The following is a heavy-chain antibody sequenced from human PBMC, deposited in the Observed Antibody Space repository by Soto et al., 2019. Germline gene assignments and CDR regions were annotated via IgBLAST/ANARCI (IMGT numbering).Heavy chain of an antibody. CDR1: GGSISSGGYY. Sequence: QVQLQESGPGLVKPSQTLSLTCTVSGGSISSGGYYWSWIRQHPGKGLEWIGYIYYSGSTYYNPSLTRRVTISVDTSKNQFSLKLSSVTAADTAVYYCARGWYKYYFDYWGQGTLVTVSS. D-gene: IGHD1-1*01. V-gene: IGHV4-31*03. CDR3: ARGWYKYYFDY. CDR2: IYYSGST. J-gene: IGHJ4*02.